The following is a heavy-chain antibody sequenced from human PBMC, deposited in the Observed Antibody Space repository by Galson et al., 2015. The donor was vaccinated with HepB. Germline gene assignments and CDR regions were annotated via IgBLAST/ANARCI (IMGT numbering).Heavy chain of an antibody. J-gene: IGHJ6*02. CDR1: GGTFSSYA. V-gene: IGHV1-69*13. D-gene: IGHD3-16*01. CDR2: IIPIFGTA. CDR3: ARDPQAPGDDYVWRSPGDYYYGMDV. Sequence: SVKVSCKASGGTFSSYAISWVRPAPGQGLEWMGGIIPIFGTANYAQKFQGRVTITADESTSTAYMELSSLRSEDTAVYYCARDPQAPGDDYVWRSPGDYYYGMDVWGQGTTVTVSS.